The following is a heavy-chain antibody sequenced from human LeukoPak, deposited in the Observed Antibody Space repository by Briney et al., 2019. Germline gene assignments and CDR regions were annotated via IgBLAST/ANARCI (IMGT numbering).Heavy chain of an antibody. D-gene: IGHD6-6*01. J-gene: IGHJ4*02. CDR3: ASTSSFDY. V-gene: IGHV3-30*04. CDR1: GFTFSSYA. CDR2: ISYDGSNK. Sequence: PGGSLRLSCAASGFTFSSYAMHWVRQAPGKGLEWVAVISYDGSNKYYADFVKGRFTISRDNSKNTLYLQMNSLRAEDTAVYYCASTSSFDYWGQGTLVTVSS.